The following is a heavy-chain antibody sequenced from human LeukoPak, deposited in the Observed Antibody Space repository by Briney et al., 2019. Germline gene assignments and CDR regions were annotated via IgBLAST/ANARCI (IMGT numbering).Heavy chain of an antibody. CDR2: TSRDGSAE. J-gene: IGHJ5*02. Sequence: RGSLRLSCVASGFSFSDYGMHWVRQAPGKGLEWVAMTSRDGSAEYYGDSVRGRFSISRDNSKNTLYLQMNSLRPEDTAVYHCAKDLYGSGWYNYFDPWGQGALVTVSS. V-gene: IGHV3-30*18. CDR1: GFSFSDYG. CDR3: AKDLYGSGWYNYFDP. D-gene: IGHD6-19*01.